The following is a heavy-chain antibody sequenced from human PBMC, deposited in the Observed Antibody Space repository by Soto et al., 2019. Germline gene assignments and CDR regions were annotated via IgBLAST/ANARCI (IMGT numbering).Heavy chain of an antibody. V-gene: IGHV4-31*03. J-gene: IGHJ4*02. CDR3: ARARISTVTTYHYFDY. Sequence: PSETLSLTCTVSCGSISSGGYYWSLIRQHPGKGLEWIGYIYYSGSTYYNPSLKSRVTISVDTSKNQFSLKLSSVTAADTAVYYCARARISTVTTYHYFDYWGQGTLVTVSS. D-gene: IGHD4-17*01. CDR2: IYYSGST. CDR1: CGSISSGGYY.